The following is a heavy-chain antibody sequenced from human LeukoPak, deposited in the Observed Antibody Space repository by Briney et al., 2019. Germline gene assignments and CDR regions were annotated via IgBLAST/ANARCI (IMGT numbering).Heavy chain of an antibody. D-gene: IGHD6-6*01. CDR2: MNPNSGNT. V-gene: IGHV1-8*01. Sequence: ASVKVSCKASGYTFTSYDINWVRQATGQGLEWMGWMNPNSGNTGYAQKFQGRVTITTDESTSTAYMELSSLRSEDTAVYYCARGTLPSSSNDYWGQGTLVTVSS. CDR3: ARGTLPSSSNDY. CDR1: GYTFTSYD. J-gene: IGHJ4*02.